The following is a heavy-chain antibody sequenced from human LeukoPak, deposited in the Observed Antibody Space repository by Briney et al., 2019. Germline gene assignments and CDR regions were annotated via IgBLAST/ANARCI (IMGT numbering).Heavy chain of an antibody. CDR2: IIPIFGTA. D-gene: IGHD1-26*01. J-gene: IGHJ5*02. CDR1: GGTFSSYA. CDR3: ARDLIVGATEGPWFDP. V-gene: IGHV1-69*05. Sequence: SVKVSCKASGGTFSSYAIRRVRQAPGQGLEWMGRIIPIFGTANYAQKFQGRVTITTDESTSTAYMELSSLRSEDTAVYYCARDLIVGATEGPWFDPWGQGTLVTVSS.